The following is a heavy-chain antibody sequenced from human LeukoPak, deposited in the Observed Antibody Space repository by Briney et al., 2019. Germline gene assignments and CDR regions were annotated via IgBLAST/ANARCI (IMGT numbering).Heavy chain of an antibody. CDR1: GYTFTSYG. CDR2: IIPIFGTA. CDR3: ARDTTYCSGGSCYSNSGWFDP. D-gene: IGHD2-15*01. V-gene: IGHV1-69*05. J-gene: IGHJ5*02. Sequence: SVKVSCKASGYTFTSYGISWVRQAPGQGLEWMGGIIPIFGTANYAQKFQGRVTITTDESTSTAYMELSSLRSEDTAVYYCARDTTYCSGGSCYSNSGWFDPWGQGTLVTVSS.